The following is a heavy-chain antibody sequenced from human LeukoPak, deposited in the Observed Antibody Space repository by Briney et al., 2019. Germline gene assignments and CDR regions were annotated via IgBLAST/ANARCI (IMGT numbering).Heavy chain of an antibody. CDR3: ARRTDSTVTTSWFDP. V-gene: IGHV1-18*01. J-gene: IGHJ5*02. D-gene: IGHD4-17*01. Sequence: ASVKVSCKASGGTFSSYGISWVRQAPGQGLEWMGWISAYNGNTNYAQKLQGRVTMTTDTSTSTAYMELRSLRSDDTAVYYCARRTDSTVTTSWFDPWGQGTLVTVSS. CDR1: GGTFSSYG. CDR2: ISAYNGNT.